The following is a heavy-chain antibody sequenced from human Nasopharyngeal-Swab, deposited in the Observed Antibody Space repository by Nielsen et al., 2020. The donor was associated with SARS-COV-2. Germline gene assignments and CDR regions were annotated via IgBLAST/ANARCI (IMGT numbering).Heavy chain of an antibody. D-gene: IGHD3-22*01. CDR1: GYTFTGYY. CDR2: INPNSGDT. V-gene: IGHV1-2*02. CDR3: ARENYYDSSGLDY. Sequence: ASVKVSCKASGYTFTGYYMHWVRQAPGQGLEWMGWINPNSGDTNYAQKFQGRVTMTRDTSISTAYMELSRLRSDDTAVYYCARENYYDSSGLDYWGQGTLVTVSS. J-gene: IGHJ4*02.